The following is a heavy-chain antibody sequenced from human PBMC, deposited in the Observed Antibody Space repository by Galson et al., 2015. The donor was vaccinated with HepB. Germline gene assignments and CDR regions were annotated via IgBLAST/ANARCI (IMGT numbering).Heavy chain of an antibody. Sequence: PALVKPTQTLTLTCTFSGFSLNSRGMRVSWIRQPPGKALEWLARIDWDDDKFYSTSLKTRLTISKDTSKNQVVLTMTNIDPVDTGTYYCARVMAYSTSSSGWFDTWGQGILVTVSS. V-gene: IGHV2-70*04. J-gene: IGHJ5*02. CDR1: GFSLNSRGMR. CDR2: IDWDDDK. CDR3: ARVMAYSTSSSGWFDT. D-gene: IGHD2/OR15-2a*01.